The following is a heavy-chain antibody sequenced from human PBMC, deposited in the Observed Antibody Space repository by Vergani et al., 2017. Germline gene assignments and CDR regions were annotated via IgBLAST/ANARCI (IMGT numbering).Heavy chain of an antibody. J-gene: IGHJ4*02. Sequence: EMQLLESGGGLVKPGGSLRLSCAASGFTFGSYAMTWVRQAPGKGLEWVSALSASGHNTYHADSVKGRFTISRDNAKNSLYLQMNNLRVEDTAVYYCARDLLPGTLLLLAYWGQGTLISVSS. CDR1: GFTFGSYA. CDR2: LSASGHNT. D-gene: IGHD1-7*01. CDR3: ARDLLPGTLLLLAY. V-gene: IGHV3-23*01.